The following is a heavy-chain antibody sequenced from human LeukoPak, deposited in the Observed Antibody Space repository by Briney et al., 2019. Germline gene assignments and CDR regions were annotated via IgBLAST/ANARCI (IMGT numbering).Heavy chain of an antibody. Sequence: GESLRLSCTASGFTFSNYWMSWVRQAPGKGLEWVANIKQDGSEKYCVNSVKGRFTISRDNAKNSLYLQMNSLRAEDTAIYYCASGRGYNWNDVGGDYFDYWGQGTLVTVSS. J-gene: IGHJ4*02. D-gene: IGHD1-20*01. CDR1: GFTFSNYW. V-gene: IGHV3-7*01. CDR2: IKQDGSEK. CDR3: ASGRGYNWNDVGGDYFDY.